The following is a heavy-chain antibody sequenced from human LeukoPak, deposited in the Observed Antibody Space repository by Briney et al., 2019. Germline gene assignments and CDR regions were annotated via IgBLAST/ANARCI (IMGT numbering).Heavy chain of an antibody. J-gene: IGHJ4*02. CDR3: GRVWGWDQKTFDY. CDR1: GFTFSSYW. V-gene: IGHV3-7*04. CDR2: IKQDGSEK. D-gene: IGHD2-21*01. Sequence: GGSLRLSCAASGFTFSSYWMNWVRQAPGKGLEWVANIKQDGSEKYYVDSVKGRFTISRDNAKNSLYLQMNSLRTEDTAVYYCGRVWGWDQKTFDYWGQGTLVTVSS.